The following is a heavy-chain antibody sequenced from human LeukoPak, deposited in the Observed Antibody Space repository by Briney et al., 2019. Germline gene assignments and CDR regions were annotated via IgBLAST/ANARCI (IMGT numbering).Heavy chain of an antibody. CDR1: GGSISSGGYY. V-gene: IGHV4-39*01. D-gene: IGHD3-3*01. J-gene: IGHJ4*02. Sequence: SETLSLTCTVSGGSISSGGYYWSWIRQPPGKGLEWIGTIYYSGSTYYNPSLKSRVTISVDTSKNQFSLKLSSVTAADTAIYYCARHVVVYYDFWSGYLPSYYFDYWGQGTLATASS. CDR3: ARHVVVYYDFWSGYLPSYYFDY. CDR2: IYYSGST.